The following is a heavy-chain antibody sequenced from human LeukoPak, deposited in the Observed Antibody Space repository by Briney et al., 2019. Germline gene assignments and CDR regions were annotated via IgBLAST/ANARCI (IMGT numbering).Heavy chain of an antibody. CDR3: AAGIAAAGS. J-gene: IGHJ4*02. D-gene: IGHD6-13*01. CDR1: GGSISSYY. CDR2: IYYSGST. Sequence: PSETLSLTCTVSGGSISSYYWSWIRQPPGKGLEWIGYIYYSGSTNYNPTLKSRVTISVDTSKNQFSLKLSSATAADTAVYYCAAGIAAAGSWGQGTLVTVSS. V-gene: IGHV4-59*01.